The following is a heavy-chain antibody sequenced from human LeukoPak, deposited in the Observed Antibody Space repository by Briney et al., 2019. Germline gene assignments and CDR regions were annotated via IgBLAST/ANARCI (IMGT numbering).Heavy chain of an antibody. D-gene: IGHD3-9*01. Sequence: ASVKVSCKVSGYTLTELSMHWVRQAPGKGLEWMGGFDPEDGETIYAQKFQGRVTMTGDTSTDTAYMELSSLRSEDTAVYYCATVFYDILTGRTPNWGQGTLVTVSS. J-gene: IGHJ4*02. CDR2: FDPEDGET. CDR1: GYTLTELS. CDR3: ATVFYDILTGRTPN. V-gene: IGHV1-24*01.